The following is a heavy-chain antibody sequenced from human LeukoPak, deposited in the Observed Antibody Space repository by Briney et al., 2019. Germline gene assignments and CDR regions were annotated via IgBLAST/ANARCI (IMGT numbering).Heavy chain of an antibody. CDR1: GYTFAGYY. D-gene: IGHD5-18*01. V-gene: IGHV1-2*02. CDR3: ARGREYTYGLFDY. CDR2: INPSSGGT. J-gene: IGHJ4*02. Sequence: ASVNVSCKASGYTFAGYYLHWVRQAPGQGLEWMGWINPSSGGTNYAQKFQGRVTMTRDTSISTAYMELSRLRSDDTAVYYCARGREYTYGLFDYWGQGTLVTVSS.